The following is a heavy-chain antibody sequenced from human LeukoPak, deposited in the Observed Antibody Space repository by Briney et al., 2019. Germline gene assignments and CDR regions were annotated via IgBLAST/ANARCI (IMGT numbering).Heavy chain of an antibody. CDR1: GITFNYDY. V-gene: IGHV3-11*04. CDR3: ARDYFGSGYVDY. Sequence: GGSLRLSCAASGITFNYDYMSWIRQAPGKGLELVSYISTSGSTTHYADSVKGRFTISRDNAKNSLYLQMNSLRAEDTAVYYCARDYFGSGYVDYWGQGTLVTVSS. D-gene: IGHD3-10*01. CDR2: ISTSGSTT. J-gene: IGHJ4*02.